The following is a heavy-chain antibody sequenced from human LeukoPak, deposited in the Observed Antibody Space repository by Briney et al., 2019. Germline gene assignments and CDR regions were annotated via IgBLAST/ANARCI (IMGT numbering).Heavy chain of an antibody. Sequence: PSETLSLTCAVYGGSFSGYYWSWIRQSPGKGPEWIGEINHSGSTNYNPSLKSRVTISVDTSKNQFSLKLSSVTAADTAVYYCARGGIVVVVAATEYFDYWGQGTLVTVSS. CDR3: ARGGIVVVVAATEYFDY. J-gene: IGHJ4*02. V-gene: IGHV4-34*01. CDR1: GGSFSGYY. CDR2: INHSGST. D-gene: IGHD2-15*01.